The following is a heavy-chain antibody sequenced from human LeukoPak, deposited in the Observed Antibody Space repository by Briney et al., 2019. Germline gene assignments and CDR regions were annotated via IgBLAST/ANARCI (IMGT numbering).Heavy chain of an antibody. CDR3: ARGLSAIVH. V-gene: IGHV4-34*01. D-gene: IGHD2-21*02. Sequence: SETLSLTCAVYGGSFSGYYWSWIRQPPEKGVEWIGEINHSGSTNYNPSLKSRVTISVDTSKNQFSLKLSSVTAADTAVYYCARGLSAIVHWGQGTQVTVSS. CDR1: GGSFSGYY. CDR2: INHSGST. J-gene: IGHJ4*02.